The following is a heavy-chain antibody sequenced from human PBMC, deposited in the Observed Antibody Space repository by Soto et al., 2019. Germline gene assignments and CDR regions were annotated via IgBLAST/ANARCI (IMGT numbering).Heavy chain of an antibody. J-gene: IGHJ4*02. Sequence: SVKVSCKASGGTFSSYTISWVRQAPGQGLEWMGRIIPILGIANYAQKFQGRVTITADKSTSTAYMELSSLRSEDTAVYYCARDPPFLGNDYSNLFDYWGQGTLVTVSS. CDR3: ARDPPFLGNDYSNLFDY. V-gene: IGHV1-69*04. CDR2: IIPILGIA. D-gene: IGHD4-4*01. CDR1: GGTFSSYT.